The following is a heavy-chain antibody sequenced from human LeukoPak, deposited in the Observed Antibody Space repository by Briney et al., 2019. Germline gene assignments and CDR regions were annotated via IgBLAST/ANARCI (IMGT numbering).Heavy chain of an antibody. CDR1: GFTFSIYA. CDR2: ISWNSGSI. J-gene: IGHJ4*02. D-gene: IGHD2/OR15-2a*01. CDR3: AKDAGSTILYYFDY. V-gene: IGHV3-9*01. Sequence: GGSLRLSCAASGFTFSIYAMPWVRQAPGKGLEWVSGISWNSGSIGYADSVKGRFTISRDNAKNSLYLQMNSLRAEDTALYYCAKDAGSTILYYFDYWGQGTLVTVSS.